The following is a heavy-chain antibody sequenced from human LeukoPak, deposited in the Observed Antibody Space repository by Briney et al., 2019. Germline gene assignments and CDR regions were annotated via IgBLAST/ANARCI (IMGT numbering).Heavy chain of an antibody. J-gene: IGHJ6*02. D-gene: IGHD1-1*01. CDR1: GFIFISYS. CDR2: ISHSSSYM. Sequence: GGSLRLSCAGSGFIFISYSMNWVRQAPGKGLEWVSSISHSSSYMYYADSVKGQFTISRDNAKNSLYLQMNSLRAEDTAVYYCARALDTYYYYYGMDVWGQGTTVTVSS. CDR3: ARALDTYYYYYGMDV. V-gene: IGHV3-21*01.